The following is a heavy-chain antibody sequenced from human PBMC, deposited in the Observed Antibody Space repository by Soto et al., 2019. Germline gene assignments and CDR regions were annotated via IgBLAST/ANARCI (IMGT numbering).Heavy chain of an antibody. Sequence: SETLSLTCTVSGGSISSYYWSWIRQPPGKGLEWIGYIYYSGSTNYNPSLKSRVTISVDTSKNQFSLKLSSVTAADTAVYYCARVRFFEWYFDYWGQGNLVTVSS. CDR3: ARVRFFEWYFDY. D-gene: IGHD3-3*01. CDR2: IYYSGST. V-gene: IGHV4-59*01. CDR1: GGSISSYY. J-gene: IGHJ4*02.